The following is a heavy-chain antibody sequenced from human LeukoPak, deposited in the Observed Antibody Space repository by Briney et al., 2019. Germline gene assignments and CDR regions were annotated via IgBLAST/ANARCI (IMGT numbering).Heavy chain of an antibody. D-gene: IGHD3-3*01. Sequence: GGSLRLSCAASGFTFSGYGMHWVRQAPGKGLEWVTFISYDGSNKYYADSVKGRFTISSDNSKNTLYLQMNSLRAGDTAVYYCAKVRDFWSGYIDYWGQGTLVTVSS. CDR3: AKVRDFWSGYIDY. CDR1: GFTFSGYG. V-gene: IGHV3-30*18. CDR2: ISYDGSNK. J-gene: IGHJ4*02.